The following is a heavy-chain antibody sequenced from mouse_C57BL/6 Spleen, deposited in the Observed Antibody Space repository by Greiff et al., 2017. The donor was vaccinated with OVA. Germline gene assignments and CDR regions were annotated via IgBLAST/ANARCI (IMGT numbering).Heavy chain of an antibody. D-gene: IGHD1-1*01. V-gene: IGHV1-39*01. CDR2: INPNYGTT. Sequence: VQLQQSGPELVKPGASVKISCKASGYSFTDYNMNWVKQSNGKSLEWIGVINPNYGTTSYNQKFKGKATLTVDQSSSTAYMQLNSLTSEDSAVYYCATTTVAVATEGAMDYWGQGTSVTVSS. J-gene: IGHJ4*01. CDR1: GYSFTDYN. CDR3: ATTTVAVATEGAMDY.